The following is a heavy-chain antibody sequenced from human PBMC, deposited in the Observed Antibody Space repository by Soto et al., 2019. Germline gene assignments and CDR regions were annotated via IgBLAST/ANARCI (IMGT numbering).Heavy chain of an antibody. D-gene: IGHD3-22*01. J-gene: IGHJ5*02. CDR3: AREFYYDSSGYVIDP. CDR1: GGPVSRGGHF. CDR2: IFHSGST. V-gene: IGHV4-30-2*01. Sequence: ASETLSLTCTVSGGPVSRGGHFWSWIRQPPGKGLEWIGYIFHSGSTYYNPSLQSRVNISIDRSKNQFSLKLGSVTAADSAVYYCAREFYYDSSGYVIDPWGQGTLVTVSS.